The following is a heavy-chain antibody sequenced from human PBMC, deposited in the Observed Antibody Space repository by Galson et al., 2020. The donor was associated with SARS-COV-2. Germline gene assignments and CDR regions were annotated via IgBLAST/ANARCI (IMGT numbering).Heavy chain of an antibody. V-gene: IGHV5-10-1*01. CDR1: AHSLTSYW. CDR3: PTAPAYYYDSSGWY. Sequence: GESLQITCQGPAHSLTSYWTSCVRQRPGQGPEWMGRIDTTEPYTNYSPSFQGHVPISADKSIRTAYLQWSSLKASDTAMYYCPTAPAYYYDSSGWYWGQGTLVTVSS. J-gene: IGHJ4*02. D-gene: IGHD3-22*01. CDR2: IDTTEPYT.